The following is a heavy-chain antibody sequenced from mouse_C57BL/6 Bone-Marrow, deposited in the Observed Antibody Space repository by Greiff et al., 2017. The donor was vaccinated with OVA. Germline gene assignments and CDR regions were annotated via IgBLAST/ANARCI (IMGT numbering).Heavy chain of an antibody. J-gene: IGHJ1*03. D-gene: IGHD2-2*01. V-gene: IGHV5-9-1*02. Sequence: EVQVVESGEGLVKPGGSLTLSCAASGFTFSSYAMSWVRQTPEKRLEWVAYISSGGDYIYYADTVKGRFTISRDNARNTLYLQMSSLKSEDTAMYYCTREEGYYWYFDVWGTGTTVTVSA. CDR2: ISSGGDYI. CDR3: TREEGYYWYFDV. CDR1: GFTFSSYA.